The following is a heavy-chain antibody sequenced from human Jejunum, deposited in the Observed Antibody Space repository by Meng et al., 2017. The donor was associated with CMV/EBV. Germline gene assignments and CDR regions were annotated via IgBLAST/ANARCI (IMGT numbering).Heavy chain of an antibody. J-gene: IGHJ4*02. CDR1: RYT. V-gene: IGHV1-69*05. CDR3: ASRYHFYCSSSYCPTGFDY. CDR2: IFPIFGTA. D-gene: IGHD2-2*01. Sequence: RYTISWVEQAPGKGLGWVGRIFPIFGTADYAQKFQGRTTITTDESTSTAYMELSSLRSEDTAMYYCASRYHFYCSSSYCPTGFDYWGQGTLVTVSS.